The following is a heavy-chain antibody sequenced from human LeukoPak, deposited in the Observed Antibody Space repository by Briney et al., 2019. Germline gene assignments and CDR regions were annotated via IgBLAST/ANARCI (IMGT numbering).Heavy chain of an antibody. Sequence: GGSLRLSCVASGFTISSYAMSWVRQAPGKGLEWVSAISGSGGSTYYADSVKGRFTISRDNSKNTLYLQMNSLRAEDTAVYYCAEAGLTTVTETYYYYYMDVWGKGTTVTVSS. V-gene: IGHV3-23*01. CDR3: AEAGLTTVTETYYYYYMDV. D-gene: IGHD4-11*01. CDR1: GFTISSYA. J-gene: IGHJ6*03. CDR2: ISGSGGST.